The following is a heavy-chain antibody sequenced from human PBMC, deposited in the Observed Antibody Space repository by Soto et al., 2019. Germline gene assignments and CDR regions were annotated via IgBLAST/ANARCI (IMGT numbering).Heavy chain of an antibody. CDR1: GYSFTSYW. Sequence: GESLKISCKGSGYSFTSYWIGWVRQMPGKGLEWMGIIYPGDSDTRYSPSFQGQVTISADKSISTAYLQWSSLKASDTAMYYCPRRCSSTSCYNTGYSYGRPALDAFSIWGQGPMVTVSS. J-gene: IGHJ3*02. CDR3: PRRCSSTSCYNTGYSYGRPALDAFSI. D-gene: IGHD2-2*02. CDR2: IYPGDSDT. V-gene: IGHV5-51*01.